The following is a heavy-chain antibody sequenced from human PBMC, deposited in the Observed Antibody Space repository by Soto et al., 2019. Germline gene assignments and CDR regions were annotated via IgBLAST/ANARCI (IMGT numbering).Heavy chain of an antibody. D-gene: IGHD2-2*01. J-gene: IGHJ6*02. V-gene: IGHV4-59*08. CDR2: IYYSGST. Sequence: SETLSLTCTVSGGSISSYYWSWIRQPPGKGFEFIGYIYYSGSTNYSPSLKSRVTISVDTSKNQFSLKLSSVTAADTAVYYCARQRCSSTRCYYYYGMDVWGQGTTVTVSS. CDR1: GGSISSYY. CDR3: ARQRCSSTRCYYYYGMDV.